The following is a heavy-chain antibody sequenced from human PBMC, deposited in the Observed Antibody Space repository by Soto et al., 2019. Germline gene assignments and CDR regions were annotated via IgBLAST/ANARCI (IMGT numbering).Heavy chain of an antibody. Sequence: GGSVKVSCKASGYTFTSYDINWVRQATGQGLEWMGWLSPNSGNTGYAQKFQGRVTMTRNTSISTAYMELSSLRSEDTAVYYCARGPAAYGDYTNWFDPWGQGTLVTVSS. CDR3: ARGPAAYGDYTNWFDP. J-gene: IGHJ5*02. CDR1: GYTFTSYD. V-gene: IGHV1-8*01. D-gene: IGHD4-17*01. CDR2: LSPNSGNT.